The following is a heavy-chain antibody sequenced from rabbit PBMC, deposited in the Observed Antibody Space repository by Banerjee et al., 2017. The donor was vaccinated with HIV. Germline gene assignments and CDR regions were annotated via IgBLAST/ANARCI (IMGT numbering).Heavy chain of an antibody. CDR3: ARTYTGYTYDPYYCNL. Sequence: QSLEESGGDLVKPGASLTLTCTASGFDFSNNAMCWVRQAPGKGLEWIACIYAGSTDYTYYANWAKGRFTISKTSSTTVTLQMTSLTAADTATYFCARTYTGYTYDPYYCNLWGQGTLVTVS. D-gene: IGHD6-1*01. J-gene: IGHJ4*01. CDR2: IYAGSTDYT. V-gene: IGHV1S40*01. CDR1: GFDFSNNA.